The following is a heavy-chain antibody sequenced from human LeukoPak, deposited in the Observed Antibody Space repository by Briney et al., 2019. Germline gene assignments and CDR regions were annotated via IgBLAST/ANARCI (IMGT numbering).Heavy chain of an antibody. J-gene: IGHJ4*02. Sequence: SETLSLTCTVSGGSINSGSYYWNWIRQSAGKGLEWIGHIYTTGSTNYSPSLRSRVTISLDTSKNQVSLNLNSVTAADTAVYCCARHISSGGTYAHFDYWGQGTLVTVSS. CDR1: GGSINSGSYY. D-gene: IGHD1-26*01. V-gene: IGHV4-61*09. CDR2: IYTTGST. CDR3: ARHISSGGTYAHFDY.